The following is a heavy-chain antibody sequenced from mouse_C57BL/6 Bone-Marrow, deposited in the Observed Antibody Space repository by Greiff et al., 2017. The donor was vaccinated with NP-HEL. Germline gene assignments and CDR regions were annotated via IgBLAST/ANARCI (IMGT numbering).Heavy chain of an antibody. CDR2: IDPSDSYT. D-gene: IGHD2-4*01. CDR3: ARRGDYEDWFAY. V-gene: IGHV1-69*01. CDR1: GYTFTSYW. J-gene: IGHJ3*01. Sequence: QVQLKQPGAELVMPGASVKLSCKASGYTFTSYWMHWVKQRPGQGLEWIGEIDPSDSYTNYNQKFKGKSTLTVDKSSSTAYMQLSSLTSEDSAVYYCARRGDYEDWFAYWGQGTLVTVSA.